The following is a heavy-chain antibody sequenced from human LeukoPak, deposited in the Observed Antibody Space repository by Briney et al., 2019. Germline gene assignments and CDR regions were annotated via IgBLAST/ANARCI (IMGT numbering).Heavy chain of an antibody. CDR3: ARIVGSGYYYADY. V-gene: IGHV4-34*01. J-gene: IGHJ4*02. D-gene: IGHD3-22*01. CDR1: GGSFSGYY. CDR2: INHSGST. Sequence: PSETLSLTCAVYGGSFSGYYWSWIRQPPGKGLEWIGEINHSGSTNYNPSLKSRVTISVDTSKNQFSLKLSSVTAADTAVYYCARIVGSGYYYADYWGQGTLVTVSS.